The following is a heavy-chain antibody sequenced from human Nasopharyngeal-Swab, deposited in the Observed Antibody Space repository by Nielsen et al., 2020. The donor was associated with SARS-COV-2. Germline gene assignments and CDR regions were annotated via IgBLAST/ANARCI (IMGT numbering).Heavy chain of an antibody. D-gene: IGHD2-2*01. V-gene: IGHV4-31*03. CDR3: VRSMYCSSTSCCYYFDY. CDR2: IYYSGST. J-gene: IGHJ4*02. CDR1: GGSFSSAGYF. Sequence: SETLSLTCTVSGGSFSSAGYFWTWIRQHPGKGLEWIGYIYYSGSTYYNPSLKSRVTISVDTSKNHFSLELSSVTAADTAVYFCVRSMYCSSTSCCYYFDYWGQGTLVTVSS.